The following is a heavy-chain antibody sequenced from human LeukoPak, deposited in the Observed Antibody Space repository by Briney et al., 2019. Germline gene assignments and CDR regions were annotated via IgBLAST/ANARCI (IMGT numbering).Heavy chain of an antibody. V-gene: IGHV4-39*07. Sequence: PSETLSLTCAVSGGPITSNTHYWGWIRHPPGKGLEWIGSIYYSGSTYYNPSLESRVTISVDTSQNQFSLKLTSVTAADTAVYFCARGGYYGSGNDFRFDPWGQGTLVTASS. CDR1: GGPITSNTHY. J-gene: IGHJ5*02. D-gene: IGHD3-10*01. CDR3: ARGGYYGSGNDFRFDP. CDR2: IYYSGST.